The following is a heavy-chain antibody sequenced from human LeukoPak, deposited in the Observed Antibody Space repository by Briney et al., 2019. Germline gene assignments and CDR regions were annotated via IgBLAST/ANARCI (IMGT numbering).Heavy chain of an antibody. D-gene: IGHD3-22*01. Sequence: SETLSLTCAVYGGSFSGYYWNWIRQPPGKGLEWIGEINHSGSTNYNPSLKSRVTISVDTSKNQFSLKLSSVTAADTAVYYCARGVPELVVYYYYGMDVWGQGTTVTVSS. CDR3: ARGVPELVVYYYYGMDV. CDR2: INHSGST. CDR1: GGSFSGYY. J-gene: IGHJ6*02. V-gene: IGHV4-34*01.